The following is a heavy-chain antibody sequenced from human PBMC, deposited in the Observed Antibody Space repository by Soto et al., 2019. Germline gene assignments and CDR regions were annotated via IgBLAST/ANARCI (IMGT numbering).Heavy chain of an antibody. CDR3: ARRSSGWYFDY. J-gene: IGHJ4*02. CDR2: ISGSGGST. CDR1: GFTFSSYA. Sequence: EVQLLESGGGLVQPGGSLRLSCAAAGFTFSSYAMSWVRQAPGKGLEWVSAISGSGGSTYYADSVKGRFTISRDNSKNTLYLQMNSLRAEDTAVYDCARRSSGWYFDYWGQGTLVTVSS. V-gene: IGHV3-23*01. D-gene: IGHD6-19*01.